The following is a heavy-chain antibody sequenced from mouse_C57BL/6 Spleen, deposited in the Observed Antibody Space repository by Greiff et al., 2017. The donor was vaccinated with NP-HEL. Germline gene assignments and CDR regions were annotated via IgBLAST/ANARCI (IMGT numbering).Heavy chain of an antibody. CDR1: GFNIKDDY. D-gene: IGHD2-2*01. CDR2: IDPENGDT. CDR3: TRLRRGFAY. V-gene: IGHV14-4*01. Sequence: VHLPKSGAELVRPGASVKLSCTASGFNIKDDYMHWVKQRPEQGLEWIGWIDPENGDTEYASKFQGKATITADTSSNTAYLQLSSLTSEDTAVYYCTRLRRGFAYWGQVTLVTVSA. J-gene: IGHJ3*01.